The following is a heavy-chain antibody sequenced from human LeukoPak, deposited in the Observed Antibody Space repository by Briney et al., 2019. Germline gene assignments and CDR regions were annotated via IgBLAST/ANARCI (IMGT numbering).Heavy chain of an antibody. V-gene: IGHV4-4*09. CDR1: AGSISSYF. D-gene: IGHD2-2*01. J-gene: IGHJ4*02. CDR3: ARGGSRVFDF. Sequence: SETLSLTCTVSAGSISSYFWSWIRQPPGKELEWIGYIYSSGSTSYNPSLKSRVTISVDTYKNQFSLKLTSVTAADTAVYYCARGGSRVFDFWGQGTLVTVSS. CDR2: IYSSGST.